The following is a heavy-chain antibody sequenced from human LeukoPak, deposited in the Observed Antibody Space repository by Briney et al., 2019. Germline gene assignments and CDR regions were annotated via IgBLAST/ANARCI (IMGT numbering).Heavy chain of an antibody. J-gene: IGHJ5*02. Sequence: ASVKVSCKASGGTFSSYAISWVRQAPGQGLEWMGRIIPILGIANYAQKFQGRVTITADKSTSTAYMELSSLRSEDTAVYYCARDPRYCSSTSCYNFDPWGHGTQVTVSS. CDR3: ARDPRYCSSTSCYNFDP. V-gene: IGHV1-69*04. CDR2: IIPILGIA. D-gene: IGHD2-2*02. CDR1: GGTFSSYA.